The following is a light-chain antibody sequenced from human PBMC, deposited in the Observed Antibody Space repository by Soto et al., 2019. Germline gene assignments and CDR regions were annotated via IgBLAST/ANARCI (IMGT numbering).Light chain of an antibody. CDR2: ATS. J-gene: IGKJ4*01. CDR3: LQHNSYFFT. V-gene: IGKV1-17*01. CDR1: QGIRND. Sequence: DLQMTQSPSSLSASVGDRVTITCRASQGIRNDLGWYQQKPGKAPKRLIYATSSLQSGVPSRFSGSGSGTDFTLTNSRLQAEEFATYRCLQHNSYFFTFGGGTKVDIK.